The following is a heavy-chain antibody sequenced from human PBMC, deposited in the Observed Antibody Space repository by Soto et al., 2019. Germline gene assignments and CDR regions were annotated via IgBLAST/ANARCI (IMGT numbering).Heavy chain of an antibody. V-gene: IGHV3-11*01. CDR2: ISSDCDST. CDR1: GFIFSDFY. J-gene: IGHJ5*02. Sequence: QLVESGGGLVKPGGSLRLSCEASGFIFSDFYMAWIRQAPGKVLEWVSYISSDCDSTYADSVKGRFTISRDNAKNSLYLQMNSLRVEDTAVYYCVRDRDRRWFDPWGQGKLVTVSS. D-gene: IGHD3-10*01. CDR3: VRDRDRRWFDP.